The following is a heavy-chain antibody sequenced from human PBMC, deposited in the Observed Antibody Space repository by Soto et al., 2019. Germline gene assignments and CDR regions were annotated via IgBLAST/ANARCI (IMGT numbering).Heavy chain of an antibody. J-gene: IGHJ4*02. D-gene: IGHD3-10*01. Sequence: GTLYLTGTVSGGSISSYYWSWIRQPPGKGLEWIGYIYYSGSTNYNPSLKSRVTISVDTSKNQFSLKLSSVTAADTAVYYCARAQGAESGFGENWGQGTLVTVSS. CDR3: ARAQGAESGFGEN. CDR2: IYYSGST. CDR1: GGSISSYY. V-gene: IGHV4-59*01.